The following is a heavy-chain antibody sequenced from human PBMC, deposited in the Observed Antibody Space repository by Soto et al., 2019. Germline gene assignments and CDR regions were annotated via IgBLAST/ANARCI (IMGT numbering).Heavy chain of an antibody. CDR1: GFTFSSYS. J-gene: IGHJ4*02. CDR2: ISGSGGST. CDR3: AKDRDIVVVVAAKPYFDY. D-gene: IGHD2-15*01. V-gene: IGHV3-23*01. Sequence: PGGSLRLSCAASGFTFSSYSMSWVRQAPGKGLEWVSAISGSGGSTYYADSVKGRFTISRDNSKNTLYLQMNSLRAEDTAVYYCAKDRDIVVVVAAKPYFDYWGQGTLVTVSS.